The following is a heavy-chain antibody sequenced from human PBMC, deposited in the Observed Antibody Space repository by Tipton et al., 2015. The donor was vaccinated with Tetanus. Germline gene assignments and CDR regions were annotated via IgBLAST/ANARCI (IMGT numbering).Heavy chain of an antibody. D-gene: IGHD2-2*01. J-gene: IGHJ6*02. CDR1: GYTFTSYG. V-gene: IGHV1-8*02. CDR2: LNPKSGSA. CDR3: ASGSSSRHGLDV. Sequence: QSGPEVKKPGASVKVSCKASGYTFTSYGLNWVRKAAGRGFEWMGWLNPKSGSAAYAPRFQGRVTMTTNTSITTAFMEVASLTYEDTAVYYCASGSSSRHGLDVWGHGTSVTVSS.